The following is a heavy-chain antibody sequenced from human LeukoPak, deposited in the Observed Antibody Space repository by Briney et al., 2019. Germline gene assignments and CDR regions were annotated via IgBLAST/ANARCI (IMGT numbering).Heavy chain of an antibody. V-gene: IGHV3-7*03. CDR2: IKDDGTTI. CDR1: GFSFSMYW. CDR3: AVHYDSSGYPNYFDY. Sequence: GGSLRLSCAASGFSFSMYWMSWVRQTPGKGLEWVANIKDDGTTIYYVDSVKGRFTISRDNAKNSLSLQMNSLRAEDTAVYYCAVHYDSSGYPNYFDYWGQGTLVTVSS. D-gene: IGHD3-22*01. J-gene: IGHJ4*02.